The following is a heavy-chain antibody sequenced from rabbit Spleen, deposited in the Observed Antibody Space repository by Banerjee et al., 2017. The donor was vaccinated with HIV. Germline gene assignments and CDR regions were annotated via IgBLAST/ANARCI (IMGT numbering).Heavy chain of an antibody. CDR3: ARGYNSGGNGLDL. CDR2: IYTGASDNI. J-gene: IGHJ4*01. D-gene: IGHD7-1*01. V-gene: IGHV1S43*01. Sequence: QEQLVESGGGLVQPGASLTLTCKASGLSFSNTYHMCWVRQAPGKGLEWIACIYTGASDNIYYASWVNGRFTITRNTNLNTVTLQMTSLTAADTATHFCARGYNSGGNGLDLWGQGTLVTVS. CDR1: GLSFSNTYH.